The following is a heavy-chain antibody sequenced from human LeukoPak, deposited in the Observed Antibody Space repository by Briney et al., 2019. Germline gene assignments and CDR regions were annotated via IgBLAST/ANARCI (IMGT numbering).Heavy chain of an antibody. Sequence: GGALTLSCVAPGLIFSNYGKHWVRQAPGKGLDWVCFIRHGGNEKQYADSMRGRVTISRDNSKGTLFLQMTSLRPEDTAVYYCAKAYGSRLLKGDHQNMDVWGKGTTVIVSS. CDR1: GLIFSNYG. V-gene: IGHV3-30*02. D-gene: IGHD2-21*02. CDR2: IRHGGNEK. J-gene: IGHJ6*04. CDR3: AKAYGSRLLKGDHQNMDV.